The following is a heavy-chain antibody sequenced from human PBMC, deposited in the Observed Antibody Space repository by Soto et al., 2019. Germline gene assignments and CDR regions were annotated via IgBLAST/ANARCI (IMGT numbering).Heavy chain of an antibody. V-gene: IGHV1-69*13. Sequence: SVKVSCNASGGTFSSYAISWVRQAPGQGLEWMGGIIPIFGTANYAQKFQGRVTITADESTSTAYMELSSLRSEETAVYYCARGRMIQFEGYGMHXWGQGTTVTVS. D-gene: IGHD5-18*01. CDR3: ARGRMIQFEGYGMHX. CDR1: GGTFSSYA. CDR2: IIPIFGTA. J-gene: IGHJ6*02.